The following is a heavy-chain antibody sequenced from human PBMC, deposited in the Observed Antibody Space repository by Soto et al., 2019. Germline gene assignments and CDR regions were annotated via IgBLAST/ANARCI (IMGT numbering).Heavy chain of an antibody. CDR3: AKDRKQWRVEYYFDD. V-gene: IGHV3-30*18. Sequence: QVQLVESGGGVVQPGRSLRLSCAASGFTFSSYGMHWVRQAPGKGLEWVAVISYDGSNKYYADSVKGRFTISRDNSKNTLYLQMNSLRAEDTAVYYCAKDRKQWRVEYYFDDWGQGTLVTVSS. CDR1: GFTFSSYG. D-gene: IGHD6-19*01. J-gene: IGHJ4*02. CDR2: ISYDGSNK.